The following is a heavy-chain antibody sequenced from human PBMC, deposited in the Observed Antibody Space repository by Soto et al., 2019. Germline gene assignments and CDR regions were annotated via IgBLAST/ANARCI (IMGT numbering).Heavy chain of an antibody. D-gene: IGHD2-21*02. V-gene: IGHV3-53*01. J-gene: IGHJ3*02. CDR3: VGANMVVTAVGAFDI. CDR2: IYSGGST. Sequence: HPGGSLRLSCAASGFTVSSNYMSWVRQAPGKGLEWVSVIYSGGSTYYADSVKGRFTISRDNSKNTLYLQMNSLRAEDTAVYYCVGANMVVTAVGAFDIWGQGTMVTVSS. CDR1: GFTVSSNY.